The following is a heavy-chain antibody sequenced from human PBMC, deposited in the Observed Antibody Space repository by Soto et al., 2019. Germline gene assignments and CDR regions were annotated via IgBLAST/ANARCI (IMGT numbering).Heavy chain of an antibody. V-gene: IGHV3-23*01. CDR2: IRGRGGST. J-gene: IGHJ1*01. CDR1: GFTFSTYA. D-gene: IGHD5-12*01. CDR3: AKVGCLIRLDVPNLSDRNFEYFLQ. Sequence: EVQLLESGGGSVQPGESLRLSCAASGFTFSTYAMNWVRQAPGKGLEWVSGIRGRGGSTYYADSVKGRFTISRDTSRNTLYLQMNSLRAEVTAVYYCAKVGCLIRLDVPNLSDRNFEYFLQLGQSSLVPVTS.